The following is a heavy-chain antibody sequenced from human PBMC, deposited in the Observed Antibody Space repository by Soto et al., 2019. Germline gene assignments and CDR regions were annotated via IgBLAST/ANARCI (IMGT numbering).Heavy chain of an antibody. CDR3: ARRQISPPTRGAASARGGMDV. D-gene: IGHD6-13*01. V-gene: IGHV3-33*01. Sequence: QVQLVESGGGVVQPGRSLRLSCAASGFTFNNYGMHWVRQAPGKGLEWVAVIWNDGNGYYYANSVKGRFTISRDNSKNTLYLQMISLTAEDTAVYYCARRQISPPTRGAASARGGMDVWGQGTTVTVSS. CDR2: IWNDGNGY. J-gene: IGHJ6*02. CDR1: GFTFNNYG.